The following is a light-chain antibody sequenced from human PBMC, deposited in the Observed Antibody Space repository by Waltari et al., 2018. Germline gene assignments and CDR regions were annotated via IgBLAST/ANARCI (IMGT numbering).Light chain of an antibody. J-gene: IGKJ4*01. Sequence: DTQMTQSPSSLSASVGDRVTTTCQASQDIRENLNWFQQKPGKAPQVLIFDASRSQAVVPSRFSGSGSGTDFAFTISSLQPEDIGTYYCQQYANLPLTFGGGTRVEL. V-gene: IGKV1-33*01. CDR1: QDIREN. CDR3: QQYANLPLT. CDR2: DAS.